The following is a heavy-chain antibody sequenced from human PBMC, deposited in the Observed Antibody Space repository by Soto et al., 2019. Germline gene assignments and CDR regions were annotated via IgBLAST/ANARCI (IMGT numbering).Heavy chain of an antibody. J-gene: IGHJ1*01. Sequence: GGSLRLSCAASGFTFSSYTMHWARQAPGKGLGWVSSISTGSSYIYYADSLKGRFTFSRDNAGKSLYLQMNSLRAEDTAVYYSAREMEQLVQEEFLQHWGQGTLVTVSS. CDR2: ISTGSSYI. V-gene: IGHV3-21*01. CDR1: GFTFSSYT. CDR3: AREMEQLVQEEFLQH. D-gene: IGHD6-13*01.